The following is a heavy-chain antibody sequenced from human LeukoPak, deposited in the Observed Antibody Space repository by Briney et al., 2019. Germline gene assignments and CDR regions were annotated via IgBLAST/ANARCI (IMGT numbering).Heavy chain of an antibody. CDR3: AKVGDPDSGGDY. V-gene: IGHV3-23*01. Sequence: YPGGSLRLSRAASGFTFSSYAMSWVRQAPGKGLEWVSAISGSGGSTYYADSVKGRFTISRDNSKNTLYLQMNSLRAEDTAVYYCAKVGDPDSGGDYWGQGTLVTVSS. J-gene: IGHJ4*02. CDR1: GFTFSSYA. D-gene: IGHD2-21*02. CDR2: ISGSGGST.